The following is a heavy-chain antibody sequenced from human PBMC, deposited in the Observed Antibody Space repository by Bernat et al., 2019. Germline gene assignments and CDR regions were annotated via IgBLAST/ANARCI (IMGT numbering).Heavy chain of an antibody. CDR3: ARETANCGGDCHDY. D-gene: IGHD2-21*02. V-gene: IGHV3-48*03. CDR1: GFTFSNYE. Sequence: EVQLVESGGGLVQPGGSLRLSCAASGFTFSNYEMNWVRQAPGKGLEWVSYISGSGSTIYYTESVKGRFTISRDNAKNSLSLLMNSLRGEDTAVYYCARETANCGGDCHDYWGQGTLVTVAS. CDR2: ISGSGSTI. J-gene: IGHJ4*02.